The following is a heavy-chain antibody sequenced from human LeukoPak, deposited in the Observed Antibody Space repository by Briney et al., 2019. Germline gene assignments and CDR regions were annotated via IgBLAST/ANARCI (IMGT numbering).Heavy chain of an antibody. CDR3: ARDGSGRSCDY. J-gene: IGHJ4*02. D-gene: IGHD6-19*01. CDR2: INPNIGAT. CDR1: GDIFTGYY. V-gene: IGHV1-2*02. Sequence: ASVKVSCKASGDIFTGYYMHWVRQAPGQGLEWMGWINPNIGATNYAQKFQGRVNMTRHTPISTAYMELSRLRSDDTAVYYCARDGSGRSCDYWGQGTLVTVSS.